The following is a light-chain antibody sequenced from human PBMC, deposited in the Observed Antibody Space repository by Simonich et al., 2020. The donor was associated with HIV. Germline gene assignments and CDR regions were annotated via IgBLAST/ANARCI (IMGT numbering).Light chain of an antibody. CDR2: RNN. CDR1: SSNIGSNT. V-gene: IGLV1-44*01. CDR3: STWDDSLNGWV. Sequence: QSVLTQPPSASGTPGQRVTISCSGSSSNIGSNTVNWYQQLPGTAPKVLIYRNNRRPSGVPDRFSGSKSGTSASLAISGLQSEDEADYYCSTWDDSLNGWVFGGGTKLTVL. J-gene: IGLJ3*02.